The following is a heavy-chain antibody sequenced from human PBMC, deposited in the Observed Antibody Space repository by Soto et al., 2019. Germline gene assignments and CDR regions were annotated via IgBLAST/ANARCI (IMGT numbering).Heavy chain of an antibody. J-gene: IGHJ2*01. CDR3: ARGSRLRTAVGWYFDL. V-gene: IGHV3-21*01. CDR2: ISSSSSYI. Sequence: EVQLVASGGGLVKPGGSLRLSCAASGFTFSSYSMNWVRQAPGKGLEWVSSISSSSSYIYYADSVKGRFTISRDNAKNSLYLQMNSLRAEDTAVYYCARGSRLRTAVGWYFDLWGRGTLVTVSS. CDR1: GFTFSSYS. D-gene: IGHD3-10*01.